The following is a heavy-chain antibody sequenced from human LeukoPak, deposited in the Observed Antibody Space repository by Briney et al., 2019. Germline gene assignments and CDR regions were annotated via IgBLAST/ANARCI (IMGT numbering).Heavy chain of an antibody. V-gene: IGHV3-23*01. J-gene: IGHJ3*01. Sequence: GGSLRLSCAASGLTFRNYAMTWVRQAPGKGLEWVSSITGGGGGTSYAGSVKGRFTVYRDNSKNTLYLQMNSLRAGDTAVYYCAKDPNGDYVGAFDSWGQGTSVTVSS. CDR2: ITGGGGGT. CDR3: AKDPNGDYVGAFDS. CDR1: GLTFRNYA. D-gene: IGHD4-17*01.